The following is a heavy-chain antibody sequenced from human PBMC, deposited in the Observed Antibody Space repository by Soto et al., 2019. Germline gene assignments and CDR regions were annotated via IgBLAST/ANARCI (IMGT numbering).Heavy chain of an antibody. J-gene: IGHJ1*01. V-gene: IGHV3-30-3*01. CDR2: ISYDGSNK. D-gene: IGHD2-15*01. CDR1: GFTFSSYA. Sequence: GGSLRLSCAASGFTFSSYAMHWVRQAPGKGLEWVAVISYDGSNKYYADSVKGRFTISRDNSKNTLYLQMNSLRAEDTAVYYCARDADCSGGSCYSRGGYFQHWGQGTLVTVSS. CDR3: ARDADCSGGSCYSRGGYFQH.